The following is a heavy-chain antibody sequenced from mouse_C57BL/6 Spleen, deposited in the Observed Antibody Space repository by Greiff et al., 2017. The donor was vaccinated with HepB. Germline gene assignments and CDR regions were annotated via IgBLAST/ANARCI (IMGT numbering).Heavy chain of an antibody. J-gene: IGHJ3*01. D-gene: IGHD1-1*01. CDR2: INPSNGGT. Sequence: QVQLQQPGTELVKPGASVKLSCKASGYTFTSYWMHWVKQRPGQGLEWIGNINPSNGGTNYNEKFKSKATLTVDKSSSKADMQLSSLASEDSAVYYSARPIYYYGSSYGFAYWGQGTLVTVSA. V-gene: IGHV1-53*01. CDR3: ARPIYYYGSSYGFAY. CDR1: GYTFTSYW.